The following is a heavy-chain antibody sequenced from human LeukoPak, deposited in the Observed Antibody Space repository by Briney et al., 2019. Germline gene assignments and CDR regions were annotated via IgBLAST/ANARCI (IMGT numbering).Heavy chain of an antibody. Sequence: ASVKVSCKASGYTFTSYGISWVRQAPGQGLEWMGWISAYNGNTNYAQKLQGRVTMTTDTSTSTAYMELSSLRSEDTAVYYCARFSRYNWNGYFDYWGQGTLVTVSS. CDR1: GYTFTSYG. J-gene: IGHJ4*02. V-gene: IGHV1-18*01. D-gene: IGHD1-1*01. CDR2: ISAYNGNT. CDR3: ARFSRYNWNGYFDY.